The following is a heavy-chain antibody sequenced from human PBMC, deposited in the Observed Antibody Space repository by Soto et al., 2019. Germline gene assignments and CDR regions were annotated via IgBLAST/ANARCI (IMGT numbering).Heavy chain of an antibody. CDR3: AKYSCCSGGSCYSGFDY. D-gene: IGHD2-15*01. V-gene: IGHV3-30-3*02. CDR2: ISYDGSNK. CDR1: GFTFSSYA. J-gene: IGHJ4*02. Sequence: PGGSLRLSCAASGFTFSSYAMHWVRQAPGKGLEWVAVISYDGSNKYYADSVKGRFTISRDNSKNTLYLQMNSLRAEDTAVYYFAKYSCCSGGSCYSGFDYWGQGTLVTVSS.